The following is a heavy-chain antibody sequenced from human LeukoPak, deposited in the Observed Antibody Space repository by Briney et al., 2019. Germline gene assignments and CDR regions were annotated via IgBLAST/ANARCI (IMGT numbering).Heavy chain of an antibody. Sequence: GGSLRLSCAASGFTFSSYSMNWVRQAPGKGLEWVSSISSSSSYIYYADSVKGRFTISRDNAKNSLYLQTNSLRAEDTAVYYCARAGVGATNDYFDYWGQGTLVTVSS. CDR3: ARAGVGATNDYFDY. D-gene: IGHD1-26*01. CDR1: GFTFSSYS. J-gene: IGHJ4*02. V-gene: IGHV3-21*01. CDR2: ISSSSSYI.